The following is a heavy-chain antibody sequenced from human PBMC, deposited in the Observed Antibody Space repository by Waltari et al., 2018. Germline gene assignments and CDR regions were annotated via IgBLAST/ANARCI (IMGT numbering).Heavy chain of an antibody. Sequence: QVQLVQSGAEVKKPGSSVKVSCKASGGTFSSYAISWVRQSPGQGLEWMGGIIPIFGTANYAQKFQGRVTITADESTSTAYMELSSLRSEDTAVYYCARAGACGGDCYNYYYYGMDVWGQGTTVTVSS. CDR3: ARAGACGGDCYNYYYYGMDV. CDR1: GGTFSSYA. V-gene: IGHV1-69*01. CDR2: IIPIFGTA. J-gene: IGHJ6*02. D-gene: IGHD2-21*02.